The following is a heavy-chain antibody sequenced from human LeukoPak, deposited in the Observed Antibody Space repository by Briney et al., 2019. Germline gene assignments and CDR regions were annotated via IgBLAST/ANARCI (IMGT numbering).Heavy chain of an antibody. V-gene: IGHV4-34*01. D-gene: IGHD3-10*01. CDR2: INHSGST. J-gene: IGHJ4*02. CDR3: ARKSGSYRY. CDR1: GGSISGYY. Sequence: SETLSLTCTVSGGSISGYYWSWIRQPPGKGLEWIGEINHSGSTNYNPSLKSRVTISVDTSKNQFSLKLSSVTAADTAVYYCARKSGSYRYWGQGTLVTVSS.